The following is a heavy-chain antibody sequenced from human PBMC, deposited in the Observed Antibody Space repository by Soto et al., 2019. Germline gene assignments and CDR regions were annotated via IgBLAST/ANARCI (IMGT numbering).Heavy chain of an antibody. CDR3: ARASIFGVVNDY. V-gene: IGHV4-61*01. CDR1: GGSVSSGSYY. CDR2: IYYSGST. J-gene: IGHJ4*02. D-gene: IGHD3-3*01. Sequence: SETLSLTCTVSGGSVSSGSYYWSWIRQPPGKGLEWIGYIYYSGSTNYNPSLKSRVTISVDTSKNQFSLKLSSVTAADTAVYYCARASIFGVVNDYWGQGTLVTVSS.